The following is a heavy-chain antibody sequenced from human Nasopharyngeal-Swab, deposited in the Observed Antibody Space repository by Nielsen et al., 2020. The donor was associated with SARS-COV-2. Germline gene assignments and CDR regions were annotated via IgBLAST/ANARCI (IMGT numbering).Heavy chain of an antibody. V-gene: IGHV4-61*02. CDR1: GGSISSGSYY. CDR3: ARGSRGYYFDY. Sequence: SETLSITCTVSGGSISSGSYYWSWIRQPAGKGLEWIGRIYTSGSTNYNPSLKSRVTISVDTSKNQFSLKLSSVTAADTAVYYCARGSRGYYFDYWGQGTLVTVSS. J-gene: IGHJ4*02. D-gene: IGHD2-15*01. CDR2: IYTSGST.